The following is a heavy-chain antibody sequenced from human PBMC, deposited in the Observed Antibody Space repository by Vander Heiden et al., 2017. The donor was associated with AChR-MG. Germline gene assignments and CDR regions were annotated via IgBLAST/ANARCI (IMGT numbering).Heavy chain of an antibody. CDR3: ARHVRKAAAGTRYWYMDV. D-gene: IGHD6-13*01. Sequence: EVQLVQSGAEVKKPGESLKISCKGSGYSFTSYWIGWVRQMPGKGLEWMGIIYPGDSDTRYSPSFQGQVTISADKSISTAYLQWSSLKASDTAMYYCARHVRKAAAGTRYWYMDVWGKGTTVTVSS. CDR2: IYPGDSDT. V-gene: IGHV5-51*01. CDR1: GYSFTSYW. J-gene: IGHJ6*03.